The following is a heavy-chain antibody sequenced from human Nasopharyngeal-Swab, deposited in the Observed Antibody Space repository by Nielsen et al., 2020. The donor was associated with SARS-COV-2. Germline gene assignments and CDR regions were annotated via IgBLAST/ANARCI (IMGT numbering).Heavy chain of an antibody. CDR2: IIPIFGTA. Sequence: SVKVSCKASGGTFSSYAISWVRQAPGQGLEWMGGIIPIFGTANYAQKFQGRVTITADESTSTAYMELSSLRSGDTAVYYCARPGGQQLANDYYYGMDVWGQGTTVTVSS. CDR3: ARPGGQQLANDYYYGMDV. D-gene: IGHD6-13*01. V-gene: IGHV1-69*13. J-gene: IGHJ6*02. CDR1: GGTFSSYA.